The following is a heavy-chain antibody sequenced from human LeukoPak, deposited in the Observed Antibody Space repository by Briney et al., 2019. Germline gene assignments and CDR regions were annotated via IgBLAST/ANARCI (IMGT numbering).Heavy chain of an antibody. V-gene: IGHV3-11*05. J-gene: IGHJ4*02. Sequence: PGGSLRLSCAASGFTFSDYYMSWIRQAPGKGLEWVSYISSSSSYTNYADSVKGRFTISRDNAKNSLYQQMNSLRAEDTAVYYCARGSGKKLWLSDFDYWGQGTLVTVSS. D-gene: IGHD5-18*01. CDR2: ISSSSSYT. CDR1: GFTFSDYY. CDR3: ARGSGKKLWLSDFDY.